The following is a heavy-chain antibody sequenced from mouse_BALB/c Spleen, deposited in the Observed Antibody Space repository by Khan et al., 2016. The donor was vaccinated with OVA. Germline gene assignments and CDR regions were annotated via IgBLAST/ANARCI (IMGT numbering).Heavy chain of an antibody. V-gene: IGHV3-2*02. Sequence: VQLNQSGPGLVKPSQSLSLTCTVTGYSITSDYAWNWIRQFPGNKLEWMGYISSSGSTNYNPALKNRITITRDTSKNQFFLQLNSVTTEDTATYYCARDGSRYNYAMDYWGQGTSVTVSS. D-gene: IGHD2-3*01. CDR1: GYSITSDYA. CDR2: ISSSGST. CDR3: ARDGSRYNYAMDY. J-gene: IGHJ4*01.